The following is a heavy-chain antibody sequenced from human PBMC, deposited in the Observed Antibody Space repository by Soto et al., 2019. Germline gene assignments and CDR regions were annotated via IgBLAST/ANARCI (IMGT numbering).Heavy chain of an antibody. V-gene: IGHV1-18*01. CDR1: GYTFTSYG. CDR2: ISAFNGNT. J-gene: IGHJ3*02. Sequence: SGYTFTSYGISWVRQAPGQGLEWMGWISAFNGNTNYAQKLQGRVTMTRDTSISAAYMELSSLRSDDTAVYYCASGIWFGELLYKPDDAFDIWGQGTMVTVSS. CDR3: ASGIWFGELLYKPDDAFDI. D-gene: IGHD3-10*01.